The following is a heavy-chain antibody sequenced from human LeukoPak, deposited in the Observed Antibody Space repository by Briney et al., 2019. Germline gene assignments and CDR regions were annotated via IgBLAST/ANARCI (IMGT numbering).Heavy chain of an antibody. V-gene: IGHV3-23*01. CDR3: ARAKIAAAGTGAFDV. J-gene: IGHJ3*01. Sequence: GGPLRLSCAATGSTFSSYAMTWVRQAPGKGLEWVSAFSATDGSAQYAESVEGRFTISRDNSKNTLFLQMNSLGAEDTAVYYCARAKIAAAGTGAFDVWGQGTLVTVSS. CDR1: GSTFSSYA. CDR2: FSATDGSA. D-gene: IGHD6-13*01.